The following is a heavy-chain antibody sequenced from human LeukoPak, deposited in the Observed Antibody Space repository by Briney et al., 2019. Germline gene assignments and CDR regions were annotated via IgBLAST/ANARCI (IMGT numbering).Heavy chain of an antibody. D-gene: IGHD3-22*01. CDR2: IKEDGSDK. CDR3: ARDASPYDSGGYYYDAFDI. CDR1: GFTFRNYW. V-gene: IGHV3-7*01. J-gene: IGHJ3*02. Sequence: GGSLRLSCAASGFTFRNYWMTWVRQVPGKGLGWVANIKEDGSDKNYVDSVKGRFTISRDNAKNSLFLQMISLRAEDTAVYYCARDASPYDSGGYYYDAFDIWGRGTMVTVSS.